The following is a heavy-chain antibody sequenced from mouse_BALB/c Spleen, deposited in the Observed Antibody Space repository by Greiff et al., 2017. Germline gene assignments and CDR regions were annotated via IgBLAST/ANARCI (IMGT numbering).Heavy chain of an antibody. CDR2: IWAGGST. D-gene: IGHD2-1*01. V-gene: IGHV2-9*02. CDR1: GFSLTSYG. CDR3: ARHGNYRFAY. Sequence: QVQLKESGPGLVAPSQSLSITCTVSGFSLTSYGVHWVRQPPGKGLEWLGVIWAGGSTNYNSALMSRLSISKDNSKSQVFLKMNSLQTDDTAMYYCARHGNYRFAYWGQGTLVTVSA. J-gene: IGHJ3*01.